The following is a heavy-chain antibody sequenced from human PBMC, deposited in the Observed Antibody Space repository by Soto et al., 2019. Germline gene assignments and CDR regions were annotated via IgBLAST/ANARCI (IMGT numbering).Heavy chain of an antibody. CDR2: ISGYNGDT. Sequence: QGQLVQSGPEVKKPGASVKVSCKASGYTFTRYGISWVRQAPGQGLEWMGWISGYNGDTNYAQKVQGRVTMTIDTSTSTAYMELRSLTSDDTAIYDCAKHGQLPYYYYGMDVW. J-gene: IGHJ6*01. D-gene: IGHD1-1*01. CDR1: GYTFTRYG. CDR3: AKHGQLPYYYYGMDV. V-gene: IGHV1-18*01.